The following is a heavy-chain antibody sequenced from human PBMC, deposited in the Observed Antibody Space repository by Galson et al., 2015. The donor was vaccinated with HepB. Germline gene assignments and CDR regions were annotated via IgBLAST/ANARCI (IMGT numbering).Heavy chain of an antibody. CDR3: TGDRKGGYGPFDY. V-gene: IGHV3-49*03. CDR2: IRSKAYGGTT. Sequence: ASGFTFGDYTMSWFRQAPGKGLEWVGSIRSKAYGGTTEYVASVKRRFTISRHDSKSIAYLQINSLKTEDTAVYYCTGDRKGGYGPFDYWGQGTLVTVSS. CDR1: GFTFGDYT. D-gene: IGHD5-12*01. J-gene: IGHJ4*02.